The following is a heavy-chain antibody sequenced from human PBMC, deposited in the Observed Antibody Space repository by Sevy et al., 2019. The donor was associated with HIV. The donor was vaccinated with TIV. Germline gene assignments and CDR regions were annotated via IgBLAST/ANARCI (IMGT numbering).Heavy chain of an antibody. CDR3: ARESGSDWYLDY. Sequence: GGSLRLSCKASGFIFSRYGVRWVRQAPGKGLEWVASIFNDGKTKYYGDSVKGRFTISRDDSKNTLYLQMDSLRAEDTAVYYCARESGSDWYLDYWGQGTLVTVSS. V-gene: IGHV3-33*01. J-gene: IGHJ4*02. CDR1: GFIFSRYG. CDR2: IFNDGKTK. D-gene: IGHD2-21*02.